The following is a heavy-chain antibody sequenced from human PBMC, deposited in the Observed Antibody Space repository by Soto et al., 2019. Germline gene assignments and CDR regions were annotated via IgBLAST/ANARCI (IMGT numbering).Heavy chain of an antibody. CDR2: INPNSGGT. Sequence: ASVKVSCKASGYTFTGYYMHWARRAPGQGLEWMGWINPNSGGTNYAQKFQGRVTMTRDTSISTAYMELSRLRSDDTAVYYCARPLKYSSGWYTWGYWGQGTLVTVSS. V-gene: IGHV1-2*02. J-gene: IGHJ4*02. D-gene: IGHD6-19*01. CDR3: ARPLKYSSGWYTWGY. CDR1: GYTFTGYY.